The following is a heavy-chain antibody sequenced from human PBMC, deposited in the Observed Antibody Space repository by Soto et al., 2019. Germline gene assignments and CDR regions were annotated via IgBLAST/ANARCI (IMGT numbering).Heavy chain of an antibody. CDR3: ARDGSSSDYMGWFDP. V-gene: IGHV3-66*01. D-gene: IGHD3-22*01. CDR2: IYSGGTT. J-gene: IGHJ5*02. CDR1: GLTVSSNY. Sequence: EVQLVESGGGLVQPGGSLRLACAASGLTVSSNYMSWGRQAPGKGLEGVSVIYSGGTTYYADSVKGRFTISRDNSKGTLSLQTTRLRAGGPAVNSCARDGSSSDYMGWFDPWGQGALVTVSP.